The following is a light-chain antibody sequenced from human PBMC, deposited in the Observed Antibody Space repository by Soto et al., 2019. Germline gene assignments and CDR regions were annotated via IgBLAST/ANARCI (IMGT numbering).Light chain of an antibody. V-gene: IGKV3-20*01. CDR1: QSVSSSY. J-gene: IGKJ1*01. Sequence: DIVLTQYPATLSSFPGDIVTLSCRASQSVSSSYLAWYQQKPGQAPRLLIYGASSRATGIPDRFSGSGSGTDFTLTISRLEPEDFTVYYCQLYGISPRTFGQGSKVDIK. CDR2: GAS. CDR3: QLYGISPRT.